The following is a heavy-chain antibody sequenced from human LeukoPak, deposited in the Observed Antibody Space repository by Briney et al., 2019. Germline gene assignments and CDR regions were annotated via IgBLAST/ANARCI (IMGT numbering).Heavy chain of an antibody. CDR3: AGGLQYGFVDY. CDR1: GYTFTGYY. CDR2: ISPNSGGT. V-gene: IGHV1-2*06. Sequence: GASVKVSLKASGYTFTGYYMHWVRQAPGQGLEWMGRISPNSGGTNYAQKFQGRVTMTRDTSISTAYMELSRLRSDDTAVYYCAGGLQYGFVDYWGQGTLVTVSS. D-gene: IGHD4-11*01. J-gene: IGHJ4*02.